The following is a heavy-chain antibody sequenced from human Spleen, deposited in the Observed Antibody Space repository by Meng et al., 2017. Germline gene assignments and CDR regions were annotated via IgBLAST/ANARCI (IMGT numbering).Heavy chain of an antibody. CDR1: GDSVSSNSAA. Sequence: SQTLSLTCAISGDSVSSNSAAWSWIRQSPSGGLEWLGRTSFRSKWYNEYALSVKSRITINPDTSKNQFSLHLNSMTPEDTAVYYCARGASWKTFDYWGQGTLVTFSS. CDR2: TSFRSKWYN. CDR3: ARGASWKTFDY. V-gene: IGHV6-1*01. J-gene: IGHJ4*02. D-gene: IGHD2-2*01.